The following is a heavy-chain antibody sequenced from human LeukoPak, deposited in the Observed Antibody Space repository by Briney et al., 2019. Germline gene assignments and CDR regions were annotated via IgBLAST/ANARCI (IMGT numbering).Heavy chain of an antibody. J-gene: IGHJ6*02. CDR2: TYYSGST. CDR1: GGSISSYY. CDR3: ARDLGSSSWPLRDYYYGMDV. D-gene: IGHD6-13*01. Sequence: PSETLSLTCTVSGGSISSYYWSWIRQPPGKGLEWIGYTYYSGSTNYNPSLKSRVTISVDTSKNQFSLKLSSVTAADTAVYYCARDLGSSSWPLRDYYYGMDVWGQGTTVTVSS. V-gene: IGHV4-59*01.